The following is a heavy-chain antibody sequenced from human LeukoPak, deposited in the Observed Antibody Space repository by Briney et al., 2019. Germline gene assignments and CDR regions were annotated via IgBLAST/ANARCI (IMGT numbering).Heavy chain of an antibody. CDR1: GYTFTSYD. J-gene: IGHJ4*02. D-gene: IGHD3-10*01. Sequence: GASVKVSCKASGYTFTSYDINWVRQTTGQGLEWMGWMNPNSGNTGYAQKFQGRVTMTRNPSISTAYMELSSLRSEDTAVYYCARESGLYGSGSRYWGQGTLVTVSS. CDR2: MNPNSGNT. V-gene: IGHV1-8*01. CDR3: ARESGLYGSGSRY.